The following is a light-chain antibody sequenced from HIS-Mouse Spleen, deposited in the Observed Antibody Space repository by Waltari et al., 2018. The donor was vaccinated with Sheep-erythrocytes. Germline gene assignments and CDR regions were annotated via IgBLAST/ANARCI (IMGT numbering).Light chain of an antibody. CDR2: EGS. CDR3: CSYAGSSTPWV. CDR1: SSDVGSYNL. Sequence: CTGTSSDVGSYNLVSWYQQHPGKAPKLMIYEGSKRPSGFSNRFSGSKSGNTASLTISGLQAEDEADYYCCSYAGSSTPWVFGGGTKLTVL. J-gene: IGLJ3*02. V-gene: IGLV2-23*01.